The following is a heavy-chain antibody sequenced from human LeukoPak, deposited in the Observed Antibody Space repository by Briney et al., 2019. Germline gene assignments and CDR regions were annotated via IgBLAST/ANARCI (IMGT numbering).Heavy chain of an antibody. J-gene: IGHJ6*02. Sequence: SETLSLTCTVSGGSISSYYWSWIRQPPGKGLEWIGYIYYSGSTNYSPSLKSRVTISVDTSKNQFSLKLSSVTAAHTAVYYCARDLRDCSSTSCYSYYYYGMDVWGQGTTVTVSS. D-gene: IGHD2-2*01. V-gene: IGHV4-59*01. CDR2: IYYSGST. CDR1: GGSISSYY. CDR3: ARDLRDCSSTSCYSYYYYGMDV.